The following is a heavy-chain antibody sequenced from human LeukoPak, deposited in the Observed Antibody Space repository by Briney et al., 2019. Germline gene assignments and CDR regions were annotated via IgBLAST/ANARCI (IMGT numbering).Heavy chain of an antibody. Sequence: PGGSLRLSCSASGFTFTNARMSWVRPAPGKRLEWVATIRGDGNYKHYVDSVRGRFTISRDNAKSSVYLEMNTLRVEDTAVYYCADLVYTDLGQGTLVTVSS. CDR3: ADLVYTD. CDR2: IRGDGNYK. D-gene: IGHD5/OR15-5a*01. V-gene: IGHV3-7*01. J-gene: IGHJ4*02. CDR1: GFTFTNAR.